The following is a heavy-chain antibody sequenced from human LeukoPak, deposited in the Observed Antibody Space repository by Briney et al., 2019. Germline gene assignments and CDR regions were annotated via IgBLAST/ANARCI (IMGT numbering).Heavy chain of an antibody. V-gene: IGHV3-21*01. CDR3: ARDLLGWELHYFDY. J-gene: IGHJ4*02. D-gene: IGHD1-26*01. Sequence: GGSLRLSCAASGFTFSTYNMNWVRQAPGKGLEWVSSISGSSSYIYYADSVKGRFSISRDNAKNSLCLQMNSLRAEDTAVYYCARDLLGWELHYFDYWGQGTLVTVSS. CDR1: GFTFSTYN. CDR2: ISGSSSYI.